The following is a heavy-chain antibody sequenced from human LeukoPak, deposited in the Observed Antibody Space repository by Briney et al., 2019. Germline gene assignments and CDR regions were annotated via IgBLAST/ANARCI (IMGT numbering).Heavy chain of an antibody. Sequence: PGGSLRLSCATSGFTFSSHWMHTVRQAPGKGLVWVSHINRDGSSTSYADSVKGRFTISRDNAKTKLYLQMNSLRAENTAVYYCARGVGYCSSTSCYWWFDPWGQGTLVTVHS. J-gene: IGHJ5*02. CDR1: GFTFSSHW. D-gene: IGHD2-2*01. CDR2: INRDGSST. V-gene: IGHV3-74*01. CDR3: ARGVGYCSSTSCYWWFDP.